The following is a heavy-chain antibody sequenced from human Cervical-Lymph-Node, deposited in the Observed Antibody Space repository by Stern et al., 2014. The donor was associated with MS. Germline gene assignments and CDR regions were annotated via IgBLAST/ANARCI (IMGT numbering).Heavy chain of an antibody. J-gene: IGHJ4*02. CDR1: GYNFIDHA. Sequence: QVHLVQSGAEVKKPGASMTISCKTSGYNFIDHAIHWVRQAPGQRLEWMGWINGGPGITKYSQKFQGRVSFTRDKAASAAYMDLSSLSPDDTAVYYCARQPDYSDFLDFWGQGTLVTVSS. CDR2: INGGPGIT. V-gene: IGHV1-3*01. D-gene: IGHD4-11*01. CDR3: ARQPDYSDFLDF.